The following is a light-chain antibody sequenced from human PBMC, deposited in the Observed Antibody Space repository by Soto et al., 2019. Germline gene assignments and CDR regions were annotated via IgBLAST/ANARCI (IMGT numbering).Light chain of an antibody. CDR1: SSDIGADNF. CDR2: DVT. V-gene: IGLV2-11*01. CDR3: CSYAATYVI. Sequence: QSALTQPPSVSVSPGQSVTISCTGTSSDIGADNFVSWYQQHPVKAPKLLIYDVTKRPSGVPDRFSGSKSGSTASLIIAGLQAEDEAHYFCCSYAATYVILGGGTKVTVL. J-gene: IGLJ2*01.